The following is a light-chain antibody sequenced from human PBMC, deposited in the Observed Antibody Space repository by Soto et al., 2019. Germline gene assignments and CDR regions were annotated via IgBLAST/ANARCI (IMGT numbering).Light chain of an antibody. CDR2: DVS. V-gene: IGLV2-14*01. CDR1: ISDVGGYNY. CDR3: SSYTSSNTLYG. Sequence: QSVLTQPASVSGSPGQSVTISCTGTISDVGGYNYVSWYQQYPGKAPKVMIYDVSNRPSGVSNRFSGSKSGNTASLTISGLQAEDEADYYCSSYTSSNTLYGFGTGTKVTVL. J-gene: IGLJ1*01.